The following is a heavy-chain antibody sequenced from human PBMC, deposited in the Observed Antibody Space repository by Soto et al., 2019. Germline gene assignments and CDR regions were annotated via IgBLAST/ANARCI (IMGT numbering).Heavy chain of an antibody. Sequence: EVQLVESGGGLVQPGGSLRLSCAASGFTFSSYDMHWVRQATGKGLEWVSAIGTAGDTYYPGSVKGRFTISRENAKNSLCLQMNSLRAEDTAVYYCARALRGRYYYYYGMDVWGQGTTVTVSS. D-gene: IGHD3-16*01. CDR3: ARALRGRYYYYYGMDV. V-gene: IGHV3-13*01. CDR2: IGTAGDT. J-gene: IGHJ6*02. CDR1: GFTFSSYD.